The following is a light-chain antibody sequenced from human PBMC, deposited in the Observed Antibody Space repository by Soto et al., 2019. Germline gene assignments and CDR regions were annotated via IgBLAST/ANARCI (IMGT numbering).Light chain of an antibody. Sequence: DIQMTQSPSTLSASVGDRVTITCRASQSISSRLAWYQQKPGKAPKLLIYKASSLESGVPSRFSGSGSGTEFTLTISSLQPDDFATDYCQQYNSYLTFGQGTKVEIK. CDR3: QQYNSYLT. V-gene: IGKV1-5*03. CDR1: QSISSR. J-gene: IGKJ1*01. CDR2: KAS.